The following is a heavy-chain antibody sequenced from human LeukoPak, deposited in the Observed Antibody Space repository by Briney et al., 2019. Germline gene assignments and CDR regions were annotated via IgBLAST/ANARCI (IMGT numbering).Heavy chain of an antibody. J-gene: IGHJ6*03. CDR2: IVVGSGNT. V-gene: IGHV1-58*01. CDR1: GFTFTSSA. CDR3: AADSLDWGWYYYYMDV. Sequence: ASVKVSCKASGFTFTSSAVQWVRQARGQRLEWIGWIVVGSGNTNYAQKFQERVTITRDMSTSTAYMELSSLRSEDTAVYYCAADSLDWGWYYYYMDVWGKGTTVTVSS. D-gene: IGHD7-27*01.